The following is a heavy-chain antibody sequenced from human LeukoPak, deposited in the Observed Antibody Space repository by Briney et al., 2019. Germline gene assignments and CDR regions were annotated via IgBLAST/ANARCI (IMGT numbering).Heavy chain of an antibody. Sequence: SETLSLTCAVYGGSFSGYHWSWIRQPPGKGLEWIGEINHSGNTNYNPSLKSRVTISVDTSKNQFSLKLSSVTAADTAVYYCARRRFDTAMAIDYWGQGTLVTVSS. CDR2: INHSGNT. CDR1: GGSFSGYH. V-gene: IGHV4-34*01. D-gene: IGHD5-18*01. CDR3: ARRRFDTAMAIDY. J-gene: IGHJ4*02.